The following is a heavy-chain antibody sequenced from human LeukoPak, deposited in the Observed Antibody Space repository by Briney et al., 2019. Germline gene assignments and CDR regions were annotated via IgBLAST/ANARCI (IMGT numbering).Heavy chain of an antibody. D-gene: IGHD3-10*01. CDR1: GYTFTGYY. Sequence: ASVKVSCKASGYTFTGYYMHWVRQAPGQGLEWMGWINPNSGGTNYAQKFQGRVTMTRDTSISTAYMELSRLRSDDTAVYYCARDVLSDIKVGCAYDYWGQGTLVTVSS. CDR3: ARDVLSDIKVGCAYDY. J-gene: IGHJ4*02. V-gene: IGHV1-2*02. CDR2: INPNSGGT.